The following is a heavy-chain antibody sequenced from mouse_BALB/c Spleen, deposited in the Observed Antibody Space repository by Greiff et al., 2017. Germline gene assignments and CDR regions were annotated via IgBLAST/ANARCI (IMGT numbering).Heavy chain of an antibody. CDR2: IRSKANNHAT. J-gene: IGHJ4*01. CDR3: TRGAHYYGTRYAMDY. Sequence: EVKLQESGGGLVQPGGAIKLSFAASGFTFCDAWMDRVPQSPEKGLEWVAEIRSKANNHATYYAESVKVRFTISRDDSKSSVYLQMNSLRAEDTGIYYCTRGAHYYGTRYAMDYWGQGTSVTVSS. CDR1: GFTFCDAW. V-gene: IGHV6-6*01. D-gene: IGHD1-1*01.